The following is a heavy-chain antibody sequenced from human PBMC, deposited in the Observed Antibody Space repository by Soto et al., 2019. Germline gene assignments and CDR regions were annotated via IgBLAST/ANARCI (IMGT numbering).Heavy chain of an antibody. CDR2: INPNSGGT. CDR3: ARDAQLEDYYDSSGSVDY. V-gene: IGHV1-2*02. J-gene: IGHJ4*02. D-gene: IGHD3-22*01. Sequence: QVQLVQSGAEVKKPGASVKVSCKASGYTFTGYYMHWVRQAPGQGLEWMGWINPNSGGTNYAQKFQGRVTMTRDTSISTAYMELSRLRSDDTAVYYCARDAQLEDYYDSSGSVDYWGQGTLVTVSS. CDR1: GYTFTGYY.